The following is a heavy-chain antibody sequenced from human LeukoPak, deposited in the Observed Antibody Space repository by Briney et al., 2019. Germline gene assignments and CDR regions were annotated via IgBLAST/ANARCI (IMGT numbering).Heavy chain of an antibody. J-gene: IGHJ5*02. V-gene: IGHV4-4*07. CDR1: GGSISSYY. Sequence: SETLSLTCTVSGGSISSYYWSWIRQPAGKGLEWIGRIYTSGNTNYNPSLKSRVTMSVGTSKNQFSLKLSSVTAAGTAVYYCARKTKRQLVRGWFDPWGQGTLVTVSS. CDR2: IYTSGNT. CDR3: ARKTKRQLVRGWFDP. D-gene: IGHD6-6*01.